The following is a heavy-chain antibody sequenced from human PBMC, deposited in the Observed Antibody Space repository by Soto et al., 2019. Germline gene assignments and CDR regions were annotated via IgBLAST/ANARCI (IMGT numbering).Heavy chain of an antibody. Sequence: GASVKVSCKASGYSFTDYYIHWVRQAPGQGLEWMGWIIPNNGGTKYAQKFQDRVTMTRDTSFTTAYMELSRLRSDDTAVYYCARGTFDSSGNYFAGWFGPWGQGTLVTVSS. J-gene: IGHJ5*02. CDR1: GYSFTDYY. V-gene: IGHV1-2*02. CDR3: ARGTFDSSGNYFAGWFGP. CDR2: IIPNNGGT. D-gene: IGHD3-22*01.